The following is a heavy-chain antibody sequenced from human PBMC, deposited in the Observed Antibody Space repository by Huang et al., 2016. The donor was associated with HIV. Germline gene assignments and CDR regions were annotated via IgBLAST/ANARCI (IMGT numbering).Heavy chain of an antibody. CDR3: ARDYYDSSGYYVAHYYYGMDV. D-gene: IGHD3-22*01. Sequence: QMQLVQSGAEVKKPGSSVKVSCKASGGTFSSYAISWVRQAPGQGLAWMGGILPIFATPNDAQKVQGRGTITADESTSTAYMELSSLRSEDTAVYYCARDYYDSSGYYVAHYYYGMDVWGQGTTVTVSS. V-gene: IGHV1-69*01. J-gene: IGHJ6*02. CDR1: GGTFSSYA. CDR2: ILPIFATP.